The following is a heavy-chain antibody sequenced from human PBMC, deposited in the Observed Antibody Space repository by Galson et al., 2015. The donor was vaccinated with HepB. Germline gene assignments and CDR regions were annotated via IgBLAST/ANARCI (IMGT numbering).Heavy chain of an antibody. Sequence: SLRLSCAASGFTFSNYGMHWVRQAPGKGPEWVALISYDGSNKYYADSVKGRFTSSRDNSKNTLYLQMNSLRAEDTALYYCAKDPYLYSALAGTMAGFDYWGQGTLVTVSS. CDR2: ISYDGSNK. J-gene: IGHJ4*02. CDR3: AKDPYLYSALAGTMAGFDY. V-gene: IGHV3-30*18. D-gene: IGHD6-19*01. CDR1: GFTFSNYG.